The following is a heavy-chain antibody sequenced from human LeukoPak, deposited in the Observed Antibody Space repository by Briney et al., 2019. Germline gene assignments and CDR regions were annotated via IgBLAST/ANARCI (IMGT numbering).Heavy chain of an antibody. J-gene: IGHJ4*02. D-gene: IGHD6-19*01. CDR2: ISYNGASA. CDR1: GLSFDKYA. CDR3: AKEGAIDEHNSGCFDS. V-gene: IGHV3-43D*03. Sequence: GGSLRLSCVASGLSFDKYAMHWVRQAPGKGLEWISLISYNGASAHYADSVKGRFTISRDNSKNSLYLQMNSLTTEDTALYYCAKEGAIDEHNSGCFDSWGRGTLVTVSS.